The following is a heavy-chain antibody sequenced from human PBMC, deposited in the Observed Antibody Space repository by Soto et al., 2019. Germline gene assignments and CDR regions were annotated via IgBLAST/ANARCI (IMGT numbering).Heavy chain of an antibody. CDR1: GGSVSSGNYF. CDR2: IYYNGDT. D-gene: IGHD1-20*01. V-gene: IGHV4-39*01. Sequence: QLQLQESGPGLVKPAETLSLKCAVSGGSVSSGNYFWGWIRQPPGKGLEWIGNIYYNGDTYYSPSLKSRVTMSVDTAQNQFSLRLTSVTAADTAVYYCARRLIDNLSQGHAFDFWGQGTLVTVSS. J-gene: IGHJ3*01. CDR3: ARRLIDNLSQGHAFDF.